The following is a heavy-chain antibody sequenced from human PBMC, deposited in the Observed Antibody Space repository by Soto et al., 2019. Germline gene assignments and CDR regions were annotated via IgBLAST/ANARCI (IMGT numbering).Heavy chain of an antibody. J-gene: IGHJ4*02. Sequence: AASVKVSCKASGYTFTSYGISWVRQAPGQGLEWMGWISAYNGNTNYAQKLQGRVTMTTDTSTSTAYMELRSLGSDDTAVYYCASSITGTRFDSDYWGQGTLVTVSS. D-gene: IGHD1-7*01. V-gene: IGHV1-18*01. CDR1: GYTFTSYG. CDR3: ASSITGTRFDSDY. CDR2: ISAYNGNT.